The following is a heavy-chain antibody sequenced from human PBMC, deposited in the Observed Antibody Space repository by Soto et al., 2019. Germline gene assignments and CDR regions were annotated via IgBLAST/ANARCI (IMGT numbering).Heavy chain of an antibody. Sequence: PSETLSLTCAVSGGSISSSNWWSWVRQPPGKGLEWIGEIYHSGSTNYNPSLKSRVTISVDKSKNQFSLKLSSVTAADTAVYYCDRKKDTVVTNMYYFDYWGQGTLVTVS. CDR1: GGSISSSNW. V-gene: IGHV4-4*02. CDR3: DRKKDTVVTNMYYFDY. J-gene: IGHJ4*02. D-gene: IGHD2-15*01. CDR2: IYHSGST.